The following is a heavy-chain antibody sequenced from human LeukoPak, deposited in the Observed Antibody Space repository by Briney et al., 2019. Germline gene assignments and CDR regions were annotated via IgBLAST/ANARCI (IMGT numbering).Heavy chain of an antibody. J-gene: IGHJ3*02. CDR2: ISSSSSTI. CDR1: GFTFSSYG. CDR3: AKVTGITMTTSDAFDI. D-gene: IGHD3-22*01. V-gene: IGHV3-48*04. Sequence: GGSLRLSCAASGFTFSSYGMHWVRQAPGKGLEWVSYISSSSSTIYYADSVKGRFTISRDNAKNSLYLQMNSLRAEDTAVYYCAKVTGITMTTSDAFDIWGQGTMVTVSS.